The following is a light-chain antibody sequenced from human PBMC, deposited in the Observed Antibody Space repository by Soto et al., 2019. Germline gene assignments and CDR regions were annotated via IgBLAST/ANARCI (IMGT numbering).Light chain of an antibody. CDR1: QDIYDY. J-gene: IGKJ2*01. Sequence: DIQMTQSPSSLSASVGDSVTITCQASQDIYDYLNWYQHKPGKAPRLLIYAASNLETGVPSRFSGSGSGTDFTFTINSLQPEDIATYCCQQYDNSPMFTFGRGTKVEI. V-gene: IGKV1-33*01. CDR3: QQYDNSPMFT. CDR2: AAS.